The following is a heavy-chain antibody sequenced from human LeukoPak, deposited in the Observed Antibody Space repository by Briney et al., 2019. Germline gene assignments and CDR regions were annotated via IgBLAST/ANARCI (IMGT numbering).Heavy chain of an antibody. CDR2: IWYDGSNK. V-gene: IGHV3-33*01. J-gene: IGHJ4*02. D-gene: IGHD1-1*01. CDR3: ARDDRTSGSFDY. CDR1: GFTFSSYG. Sequence: SGGSLRLSCAASGFTFSSYGMHWVRQAPGKGLEWVAVIWYDGSNKYYADSVKGRFTISRDNSKNTLYLQMNSLRAEDTAVYYCARDDRTSGSFDYWGQGTLVTVSS.